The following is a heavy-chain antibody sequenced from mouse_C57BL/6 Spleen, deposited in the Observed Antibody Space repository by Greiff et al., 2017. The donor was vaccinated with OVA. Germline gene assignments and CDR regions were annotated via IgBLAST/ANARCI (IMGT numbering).Heavy chain of an antibody. CDR1: GFTFSSYA. D-gene: IGHD2-4*01. V-gene: IGHV5S21*01. Sequence: EVKLVESGEGLVKPGGSLKLSCAASGFTFSSYAMSWVRQTPEKRLEWVAYISSGGDYIYYADTVKGRFTISRDNARNTLYLQMSSLKSEDTAMYYCTRGGGDYDGYFDYWGQGTTLTVSS. CDR2: ISSGGDYI. J-gene: IGHJ2*01. CDR3: TRGGGDYDGYFDY.